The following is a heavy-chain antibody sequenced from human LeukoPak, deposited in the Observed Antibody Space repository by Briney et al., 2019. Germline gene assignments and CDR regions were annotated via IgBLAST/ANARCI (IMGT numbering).Heavy chain of an antibody. Sequence: SETLSLTCTVYGGSFSDFHWSWIRLPPGKGLEWIGEINHSGNANYNPSLKSRVTISIDTSKNQFSLKLSSVTAADTAVYYCARGKVTRDWYFDLWGRGTLVTVSS. CDR1: GGSFSDFH. J-gene: IGHJ2*01. CDR2: INHSGNA. V-gene: IGHV4-34*01. CDR3: ARGKVTRDWYFDL. D-gene: IGHD4-17*01.